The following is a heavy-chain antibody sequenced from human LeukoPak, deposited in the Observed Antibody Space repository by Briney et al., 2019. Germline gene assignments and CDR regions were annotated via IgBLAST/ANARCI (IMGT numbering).Heavy chain of an antibody. J-gene: IGHJ4*02. CDR3: ARDSYDSSGYYPYFDY. V-gene: IGHV4-4*02. CDR2: IYHSGST. CDR1: GGSISSSNW. Sequence: PSGTLSLTCAVSGGSISSSNWWSWVRQPPGKGLEWIGEIYHSGSTNCNPSLKRRVTISVDKSKNQFSLKLISVTAADTAVYYCARDSYDSSGYYPYFDYWGQGTLVTVSS. D-gene: IGHD3-22*01.